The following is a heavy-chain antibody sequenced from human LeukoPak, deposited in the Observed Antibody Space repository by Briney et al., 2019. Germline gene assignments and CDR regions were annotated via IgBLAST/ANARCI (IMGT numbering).Heavy chain of an antibody. CDR3: ARRYDFWSGYPPPLDY. D-gene: IGHD3-3*01. CDR1: GGSFSGYY. CDR2: INPSRNT. V-gene: IGHV4-34*01. J-gene: IGHJ4*02. Sequence: SETLSLTCAAFGGSFSGYYWNWLRQPPGKGLEWIGQINPSRNTNYNPSLKSRVTISVDTSKKQFSLKLSSVTAADTAVYYCARRYDFWSGYPPPLDYWGQGTLVTVSS.